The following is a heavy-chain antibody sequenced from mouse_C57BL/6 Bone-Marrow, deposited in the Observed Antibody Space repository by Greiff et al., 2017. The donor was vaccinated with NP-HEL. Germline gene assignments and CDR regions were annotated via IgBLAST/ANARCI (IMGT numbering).Heavy chain of an antibody. CDR1: GYTFTSYW. Sequence: QVQLQQPGAELVKPGASVKLSCKASGYTFTSYWMHWVKQRPGRGLEWIGRIDPNSGGTKYNEKFKSKATLTVDKPSSTAYTQLSSLTSEDSAVYYCAREDYYGSPFAYWGQGTLVTVSA. CDR2: IDPNSGGT. CDR3: AREDYYGSPFAY. J-gene: IGHJ3*01. V-gene: IGHV1-72*01. D-gene: IGHD1-1*01.